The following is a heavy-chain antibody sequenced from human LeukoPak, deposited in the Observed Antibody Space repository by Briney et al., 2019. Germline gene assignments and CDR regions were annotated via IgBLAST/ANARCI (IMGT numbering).Heavy chain of an antibody. CDR2: ILFDGSNK. J-gene: IGHJ6*03. Sequence: GGSLRLSCAASGFTFSSYGMHWVRQAPGKGLEWVAFILFDGSNKYYAYSVKGRFTISRDNSKNTLYLQMNSLRADDAAVYYCAKKAQSLRLNYMDVWGKGTSVTVSS. CDR3: AKKAQSLRLNYMDV. CDR1: GFTFSSYG. V-gene: IGHV3-30*02.